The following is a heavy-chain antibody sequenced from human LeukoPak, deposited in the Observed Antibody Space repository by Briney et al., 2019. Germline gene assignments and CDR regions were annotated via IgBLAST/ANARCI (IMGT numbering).Heavy chain of an antibody. J-gene: IGHJ6*03. CDR1: GGSISSNNW. Sequence: SGTLSLTCAVSGGSISSNNWWSWVRQPPGKGLEWIGEIYHSGSANYNPSLKSRVTISVDKSKNQFSLKLSSVTAADTAVYYCARTTEGGYTYGYFYYYYMDVWGKGTTVTISS. V-gene: IGHV4-4*02. CDR2: IYHSGSA. D-gene: IGHD5-18*01. CDR3: ARTTEGGYTYGYFYYYYMDV.